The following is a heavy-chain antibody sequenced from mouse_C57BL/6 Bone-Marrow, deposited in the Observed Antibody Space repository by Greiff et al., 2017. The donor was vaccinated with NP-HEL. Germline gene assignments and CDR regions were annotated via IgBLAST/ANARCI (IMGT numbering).Heavy chain of an antibody. Sequence: QVQLQQSGAELVKPGASVKLSCKASGYTFTEYTIHWVKQRPGQGLEWIGWFYPGSGSIKYNEKFKDKATLTADKSSSTAYMELSRMTSEDSAVYYCSGHGDYYGSSPWYFDVWGTGTTVTVSS. V-gene: IGHV1-62-2*01. D-gene: IGHD1-1*01. CDR1: GYTFTEYT. J-gene: IGHJ1*03. CDR2: FYPGSGSI. CDR3: SGHGDYYGSSPWYFDV.